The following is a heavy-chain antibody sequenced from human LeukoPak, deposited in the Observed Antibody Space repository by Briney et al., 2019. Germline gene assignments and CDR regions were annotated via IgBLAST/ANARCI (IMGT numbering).Heavy chain of an antibody. V-gene: IGHV3-21*04. CDR3: GKTTVGYSSGQKPAWPVDY. CDR1: GFTFSTYS. J-gene: IGHJ4*02. D-gene: IGHD5-18*01. Sequence: GGSLRLSCAASGFTFSTYSMAWVRQAPGKGLEWVSFISSSSSYIYYGDLVKGRFTISRDNSRNTVYLQINSLRAEDTAVYYCGKTTVGYSSGQKPAWPVDYWGQGTLVTVSS. CDR2: ISSSSSYI.